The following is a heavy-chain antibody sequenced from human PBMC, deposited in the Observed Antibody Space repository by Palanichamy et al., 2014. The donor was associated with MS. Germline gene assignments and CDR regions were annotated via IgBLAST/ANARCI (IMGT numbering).Heavy chain of an antibody. CDR3: ARSVATSSWSPGYYYAMDV. CDR2: VNPTGGDT. J-gene: IGHJ6*02. D-gene: IGHD6-13*01. Sequence: QVQLVQSGAEVKKPGASVKVSCRAFGYTFTSYYMHWVRQAPGQGPEWMGIVNPTGGDTRNAQKFQGRVTMTSDTSTSTVYMELSSLRFEDTAVYYCARSVATSSWSPGYYYAMDVWGQGTTVSVSS. CDR1: GYTFTSYY. V-gene: IGHV1-46*01.